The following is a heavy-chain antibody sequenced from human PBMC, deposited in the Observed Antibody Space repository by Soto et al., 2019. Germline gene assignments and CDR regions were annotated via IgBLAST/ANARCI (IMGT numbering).Heavy chain of an antibody. D-gene: IGHD4-17*01. CDR3: AKDINDYGPSEFDY. CDR1: GFTFDDYA. CDR2: ISWNSGSI. V-gene: IGHV3-9*01. Sequence: GGSLRLSCAASGFTFDDYAMHWVRQAPGKGLEWVSGISWNSGSIGYADSVKGRFTISRDNAKNSLYLQMNSLRAEDTALYYCAKDINDYGPSEFDYWGQGTLVTVPQ. J-gene: IGHJ4*02.